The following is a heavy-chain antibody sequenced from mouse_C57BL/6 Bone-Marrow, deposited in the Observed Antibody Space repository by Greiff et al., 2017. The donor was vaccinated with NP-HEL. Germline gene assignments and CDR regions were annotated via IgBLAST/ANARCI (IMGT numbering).Heavy chain of an antibody. J-gene: IGHJ4*01. Sequence: QVQLQQPGAELVMPGASVKLSCKASGYTFTSYWMHWVKQRPGQGLEWIGEIDPSDSYTNYNQKFKGKSTLTVDKSSSTAYMQIRSLTSEDSAVYYCASIYGNYGEDAMDYWGQGTSVTVSS. V-gene: IGHV1-69*01. CDR2: IDPSDSYT. D-gene: IGHD2-1*01. CDR3: ASIYGNYGEDAMDY. CDR1: GYTFTSYW.